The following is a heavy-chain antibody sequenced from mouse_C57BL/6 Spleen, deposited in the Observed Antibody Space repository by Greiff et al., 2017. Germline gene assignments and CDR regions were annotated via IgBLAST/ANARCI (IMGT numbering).Heavy chain of an antibody. CDR1: GYAFSSSW. CDR2: IYPGDGDT. V-gene: IGHV1-82*01. Sequence: QVQLQQSGPELVKPGASVKISCKASGYAFSSSWMNWVKQRPGKGLEWIGRIYPGDGDTNYNGKFKGKATLTADKSSSTAYMQLSSLTSEDSAVYFCARSHAMDYWSQGTSVTVSS. CDR3: ARSHAMDY. J-gene: IGHJ4*01.